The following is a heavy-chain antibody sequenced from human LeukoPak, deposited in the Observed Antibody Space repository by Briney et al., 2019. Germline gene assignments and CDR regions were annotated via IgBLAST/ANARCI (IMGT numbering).Heavy chain of an antibody. CDR1: GFTFSSYA. J-gene: IGHJ4*02. Sequence: GGSLRLSCAASGFTFSSYAMSWVRQAPGKGLEWVSVIYSGGSTYYADSVKGRFTISRDNSKNTLYLQMNSLRAEDTAVYYCARGDSGYDDPIDYWGQGTLVTVSS. D-gene: IGHD5-12*01. V-gene: IGHV3-53*01. CDR3: ARGDSGYDDPIDY. CDR2: IYSGGST.